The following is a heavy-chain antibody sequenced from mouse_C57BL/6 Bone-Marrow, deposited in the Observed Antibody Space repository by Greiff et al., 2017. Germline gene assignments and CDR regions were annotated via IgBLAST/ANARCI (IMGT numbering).Heavy chain of an antibody. CDR1: GFNIKDYY. D-gene: IGHD1-1*01. Sequence: EVQLQQSGAELVKPGASVTLSCTASGFNIKDYYMHWVKQRTEQGLEWIGRIDPEDGETKYAPKFQGKPTITAETSSNTAYLQLSSLTSEDTAVYYCAGGFYYGSNYYAMDYWGQGTSVTVSS. J-gene: IGHJ4*01. CDR2: IDPEDGET. CDR3: AGGFYYGSNYYAMDY. V-gene: IGHV14-2*01.